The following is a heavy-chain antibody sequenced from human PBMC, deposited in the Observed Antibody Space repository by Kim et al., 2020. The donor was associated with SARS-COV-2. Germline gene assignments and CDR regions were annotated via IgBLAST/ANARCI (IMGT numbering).Heavy chain of an antibody. Sequence: GGSLRLSCAASGFTFSSYAMHWVRQAPGKGLEWVAVISYDGSNKYYADSVKGRFTISRDNSKNTLYLQMNSLRAEDTAVYYCARDRGGYSGYDTTYYFD. D-gene: IGHD5-12*01. CDR2: ISYDGSNK. J-gene: IGHJ4*01. V-gene: IGHV3-30*04. CDR1: GFTFSSYA. CDR3: ARDRGGYSGYDTTYYFD.